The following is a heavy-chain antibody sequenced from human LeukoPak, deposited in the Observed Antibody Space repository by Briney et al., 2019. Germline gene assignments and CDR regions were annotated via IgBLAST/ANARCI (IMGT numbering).Heavy chain of an antibody. J-gene: IGHJ4*02. CDR3: ARSSRSWSTFDN. D-gene: IGHD2-2*01. CDR2: IYHSGST. CDR1: AYSISSGYY. V-gene: IGHV4-38-2*02. Sequence: SETLSLTCTVSAYSISSGYYWGWIRQPPGKGLECIGTIYHSGSTYYNPSLKSRVIISVDTSKNQFSLRLSSVTAADTAVYYCARSSRSWSTFDNWGQGTLVTVAS.